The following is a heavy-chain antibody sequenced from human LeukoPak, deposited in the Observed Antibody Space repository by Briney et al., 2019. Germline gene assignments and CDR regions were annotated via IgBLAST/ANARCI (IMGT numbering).Heavy chain of an antibody. CDR3: ARGGVRAAASSLGY. CDR2: INPNSGGT. CDR1: GYTFSGYY. J-gene: IGHJ4*01. V-gene: IGHV1-2*02. Sequence: ASVKVSFLASGYTFSGYYLHWVRQAPGQGLEWMGWINPNSGGTNFAQKFRGRVTMTRDTSITTAYMELTRLKSDDTAVYYCARGGVRAAASSLGYLGHGTPVTVSS. D-gene: IGHD6-13*01.